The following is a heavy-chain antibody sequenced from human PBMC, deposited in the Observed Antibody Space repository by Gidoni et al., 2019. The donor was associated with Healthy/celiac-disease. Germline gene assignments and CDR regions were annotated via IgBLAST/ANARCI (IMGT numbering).Heavy chain of an antibody. CDR1: GYSFTSYW. CDR2: IDPSDSYT. CDR3: ARRLSLGDYVDY. J-gene: IGHJ4*02. Sequence: VKKPGESVRISWKGSGYSFTSYWISWVRQMPGKGLEWMGRIDPSDSYTNYSPSFQGHVTISADKSISTAYLQWSSLKASDTAMYYCARRLSLGDYVDYWGQGTLVTVSS. V-gene: IGHV5-10-1*01. D-gene: IGHD2-15*01.